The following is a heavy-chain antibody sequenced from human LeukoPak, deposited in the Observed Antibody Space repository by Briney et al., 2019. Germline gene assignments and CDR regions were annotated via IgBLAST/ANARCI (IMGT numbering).Heavy chain of an antibody. CDR3: ARDPLPYYDSSGYHLDY. V-gene: IGHV1-69*13. CDR1: GGTFSSYA. CDR2: IIPIFGTA. J-gene: IGHJ4*02. D-gene: IGHD3-22*01. Sequence: SVKVSCKASGGTFSSYAISWVRQAPGQGLEWMGGIIPIFGTANYAQKSQGRVTITADESTSTAYMELSSLRSEDTAVYYCARDPLPYYDSSGYHLDYWGQGTLVTVSS.